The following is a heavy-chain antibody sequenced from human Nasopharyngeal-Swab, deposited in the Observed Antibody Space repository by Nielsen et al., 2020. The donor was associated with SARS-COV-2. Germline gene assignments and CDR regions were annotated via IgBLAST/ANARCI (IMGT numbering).Heavy chain of an antibody. J-gene: IGHJ4*02. CDR2: VSSTSSYI. D-gene: IGHD3-3*01. CDR3: AKATNARYDFWSGSFDY. V-gene: IGHV3-21*04. Sequence: GGSLRLSCAASGFTFSSYSMNWVRQAPGKGLEWVSSVSSTSSYIYYADSLKGRFTISRDNAKNSLYLQMNSLRVEDMAFYYCAKATNARYDFWSGSFDYWGQGTLVTVSS. CDR1: GFTFSSYS.